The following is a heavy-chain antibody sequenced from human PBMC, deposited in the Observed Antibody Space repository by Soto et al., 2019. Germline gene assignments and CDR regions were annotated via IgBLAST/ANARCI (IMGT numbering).Heavy chain of an antibody. CDR3: ARRPPDTAMVYFDY. D-gene: IGHD5-18*01. Sequence: SETLSLTCTVSGGSISSSSYYWGWIRQPPGKGLEWIGSIYYSGSTYYNPSLKSRVTISVDTSKNQFSLKLSSVTAADTAVYYCARRPPDTAMVYFDYWGQGTLVTVSS. V-gene: IGHV4-39*01. J-gene: IGHJ4*02. CDR2: IYYSGST. CDR1: GGSISSSSYY.